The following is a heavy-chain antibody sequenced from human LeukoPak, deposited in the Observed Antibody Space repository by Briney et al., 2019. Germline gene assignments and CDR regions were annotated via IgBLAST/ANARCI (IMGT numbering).Heavy chain of an antibody. J-gene: IGHJ6*02. CDR3: ARDHSSSSGRNGMDV. V-gene: IGHV1-8*01. CDR1: GYTFTSYD. Sequence: ASVKVSCKASGYTFTSYDINWVRQATGQGLEWMGWMNPNSGNTGYAQKFQGRVTMTRNTSISTAYMELSSLRSEDTAVYYCARDHSSSSGRNGMDVWGQGTTVTVSS. CDR2: MNPNSGNT. D-gene: IGHD6-6*01.